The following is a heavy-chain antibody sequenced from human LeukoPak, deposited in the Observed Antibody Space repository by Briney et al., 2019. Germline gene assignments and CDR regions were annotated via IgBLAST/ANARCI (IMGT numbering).Heavy chain of an antibody. D-gene: IGHD2-15*01. Sequence: PSQTLSLTCTVSGGSISSGDYYWSWIRQPPGKGLEWIGYIYYSGITYYNPSLKSRVTISVDTSKNQFSLKLSSVTAADTAVYYCARYSLRYYFDYWGQGTLVTVSS. CDR1: GGSISSGDYY. V-gene: IGHV4-30-4*01. CDR2: IYYSGIT. J-gene: IGHJ4*02. CDR3: ARYSLRYYFDY.